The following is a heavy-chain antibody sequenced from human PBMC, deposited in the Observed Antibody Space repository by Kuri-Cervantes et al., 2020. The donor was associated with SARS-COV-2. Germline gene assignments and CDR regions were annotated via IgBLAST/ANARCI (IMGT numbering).Heavy chain of an antibody. J-gene: IGHJ4*02. CDR2: IKQDGSEK. V-gene: IGHV3-7*01. CDR3: ARDLGAYYNYFDY. Sequence: GESLKISCAASGFTFSSYWMSWVRQAPGKGLEWVANIKQDGSEKYYVDSVKGRFTISRDNAKNSLYLQMNSLRAEDTAVYYCARDLGAYYNYFDYWGQGTLVTVSS. CDR1: GFTFSSYW. D-gene: IGHD3-10*01.